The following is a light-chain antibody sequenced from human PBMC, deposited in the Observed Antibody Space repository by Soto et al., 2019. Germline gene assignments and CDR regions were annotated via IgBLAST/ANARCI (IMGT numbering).Light chain of an antibody. V-gene: IGKV1-5*01. CDR2: DAS. CDR1: QSISSY. J-gene: IGKJ5*01. CDR3: QQYNTYST. Sequence: IPLTQSPSSLSASVGGSVTITFRASQSISSYLNWYQQKPGKGPNPLIYDASSMKSGVRARFSGSGSGTEFTLTISSLQPDDFATYYCQQYNTYSTFGQGTRLEIK.